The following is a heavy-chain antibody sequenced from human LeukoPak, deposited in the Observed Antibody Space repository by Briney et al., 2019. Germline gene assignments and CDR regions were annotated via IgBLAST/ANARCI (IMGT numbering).Heavy chain of an antibody. J-gene: IGHJ4*02. D-gene: IGHD2-15*01. CDR3: AKAAFGDLVVVVAATRGHYFDY. CDR2: ISTDGTTT. V-gene: IGHV3-74*01. CDR1: GFTFSSYW. Sequence: PGGSLRLSCAASGFTFSSYWMHWVRQTPGKGLVWVSRISTDGTTTIYADSVKGRFTISRDNSKNTLYLQMNSLRAEDTAVYYCAKAAFGDLVVVVAATRGHYFDYWGQGTLVTVSS.